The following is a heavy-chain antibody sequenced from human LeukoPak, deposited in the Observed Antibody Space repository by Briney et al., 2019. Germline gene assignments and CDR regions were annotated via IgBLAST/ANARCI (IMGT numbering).Heavy chain of an antibody. CDR1: GGTFSSYA. V-gene: IGHV1-69*13. CDR2: IIPIFGTA. CDR3: ASNGVPAAKRTYYYMDV. J-gene: IGHJ6*03. D-gene: IGHD2-2*01. Sequence: GASVKVSCKASGGTFSSYAISWVRQAPGQGLEWMGGIIPIFGTANYAQKFQGRVTITADESTSTAYMELSSLRSEDTAVYYCASNGVPAAKRTYYYMDVWGKGTTVTVSS.